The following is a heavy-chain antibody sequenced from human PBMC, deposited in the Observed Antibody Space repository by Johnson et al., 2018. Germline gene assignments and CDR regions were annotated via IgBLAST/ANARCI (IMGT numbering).Heavy chain of an antibody. CDR3: ARWGTTGDAFDI. V-gene: IGHV3-23*04. Sequence: VQLVQSGGVVVQPGGSLRLSCAASGFTFDSYAMSWVRQAPGKGLEWVSTIGGTTGSTYYAESVKGRFTISRDNSKNTLDLRMDSLRAEDTAVYYCARWGTTGDAFDIWGQGTMVTVSS. CDR1: GFTFDSYA. D-gene: IGHD4-17*01. CDR2: IGGTTGST. J-gene: IGHJ3*02.